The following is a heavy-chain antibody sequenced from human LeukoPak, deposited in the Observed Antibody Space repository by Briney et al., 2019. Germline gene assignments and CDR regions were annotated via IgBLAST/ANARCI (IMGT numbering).Heavy chain of an antibody. D-gene: IGHD3-3*01. CDR3: ARYYDFWSGSIFDY. CDR1: GAPISSNNW. CDR2: IYHSGST. J-gene: IGHJ4*02. V-gene: IGHV4-4*02. Sequence: SGTLSLTCAVSGAPISSNNWWWSWVRQPPGKGLEWIGEIYHSGSTLYNPSLKSRVTMSVDKSKHQFSLKLSSVTAADTAVYYCARYYDFWSGSIFDYWGQGTLVTVSS.